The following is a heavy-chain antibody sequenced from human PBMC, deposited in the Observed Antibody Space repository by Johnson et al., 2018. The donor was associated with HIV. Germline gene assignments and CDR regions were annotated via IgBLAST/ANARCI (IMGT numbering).Heavy chain of an antibody. J-gene: IGHJ3*02. Sequence: VQLVESGGGLVQPGGSLRLSCAASGFTFSSYAMHWVRQAPGKGLVWVSRISWNSGSTIYYADSVKGRFTISRDNAKNSLYRQMNSLRAEDTALYYCARDGVVVVPGGWGAFDIWGRGTMLTVSS. V-gene: IGHV3-48*04. CDR3: ARDGVVVVPGGWGAFDI. CDR2: ISWNSGSTI. D-gene: IGHD2-15*01. CDR1: GFTFSSYA.